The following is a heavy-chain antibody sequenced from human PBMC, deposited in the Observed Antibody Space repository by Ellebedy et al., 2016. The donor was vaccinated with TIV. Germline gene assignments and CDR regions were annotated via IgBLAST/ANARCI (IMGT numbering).Heavy chain of an antibody. CDR3: ARDKPGGDNWFDP. Sequence: AASVKVSCKASGYIVTNHAIHWVRQAPGQSFEWMGWIYPANGDKKYSQQFQGRVTFTSDTSASTAYMELSSLRSEDTAVYYCARDKPGGDNWFDPWGQGTLVTVSS. CDR2: IYPANGDK. CDR1: GYIVTNHA. V-gene: IGHV1-3*01. J-gene: IGHJ5*02. D-gene: IGHD3-16*01.